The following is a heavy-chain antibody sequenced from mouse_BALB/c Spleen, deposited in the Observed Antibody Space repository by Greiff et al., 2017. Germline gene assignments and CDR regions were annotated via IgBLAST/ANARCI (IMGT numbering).Heavy chain of an antibody. CDR3: EGLCYGYEYFDV. CDR1: GFNIKDYY. D-gene: IGHD1-2*01. V-gene: IGHV14-1*02. J-gene: IGHJ1*01. CDR2: IDPENGNT. Sequence: EVKLLESGAELVRPGALVKLSCKASGFNIKDYYMHWVKQRPEQGLEWIGWIDPENGNTIYDPKFPGKASITADTSSNTAYLQLSSLTSEDTAVYYCEGLCYGYEYFDVWGAGTTVTVSS.